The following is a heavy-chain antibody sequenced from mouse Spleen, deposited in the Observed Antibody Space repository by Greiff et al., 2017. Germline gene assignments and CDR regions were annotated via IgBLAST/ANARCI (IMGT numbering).Heavy chain of an antibody. CDR2: IHPSDSDT. CDR1: GYTFTSYW. Sequence: QVQLQQPGAELVKPGASVKVSCKASGYTFTSYWMHWVKQRPGQGLEWIGRIHPSDSDTNYNQKFKGKATLTVDKSSSTAYMQLSSLTSEDSAVYYCAMAPSYPAWFAYWGQGTLVTVSA. J-gene: IGHJ3*01. V-gene: IGHV1-74*01. CDR3: AMAPSYPAWFAY. D-gene: IGHD6-5*01.